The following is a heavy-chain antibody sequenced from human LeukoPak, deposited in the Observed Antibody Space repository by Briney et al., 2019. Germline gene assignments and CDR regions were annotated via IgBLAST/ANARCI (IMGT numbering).Heavy chain of an antibody. Sequence: GGSLRLSCAASGFTFSTYSMNWVRQAPGKGLEWVSSISSSSSYIYYADSVKGRFTISRDNAKNSLYLQMNSLRAEDTAVYYCARPPPFDSDAFDVWGQGTMVTVSS. J-gene: IGHJ3*01. CDR1: GFTFSTYS. V-gene: IGHV3-21*01. CDR2: ISSSSSYI. D-gene: IGHD3-9*01. CDR3: ARPPPFDSDAFDV.